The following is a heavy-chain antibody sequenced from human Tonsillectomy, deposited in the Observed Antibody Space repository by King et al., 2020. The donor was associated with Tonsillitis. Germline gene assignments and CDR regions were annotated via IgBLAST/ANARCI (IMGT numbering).Heavy chain of an antibody. J-gene: IGHJ4*02. CDR3: AREXAXGITPPLCY. V-gene: IGHV7-4-1*02. CDR2: INTNTGNT. Sequence: VQLVESGSELKKPGASVKVSCKASGYTFTTYGMNWVRQAPGQGLEWMGWINTNTGNTTYAQGFTGRXVFXLDTSVSTAXRQSNSLKADDTAVYYCAREXAXGITPPLCYWGQXTXVTVSS. CDR1: GYTFTTYG. D-gene: IGHD3-10*01.